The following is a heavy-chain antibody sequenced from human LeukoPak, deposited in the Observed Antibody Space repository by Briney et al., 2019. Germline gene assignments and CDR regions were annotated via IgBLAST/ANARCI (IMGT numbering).Heavy chain of an antibody. CDR3: AELGITMIGGV. V-gene: IGHV3-7*01. J-gene: IGHJ6*04. Sequence: GGSLRLSCAASGFTFRSYWMSWLRQTPGKRLEWLANIKEDGSEKYYVDSVKGRFTISRDNAKNSLYLQMNSLRAEDTAVYYCAELGITMIGGVWGKGTTVTISS. D-gene: IGHD3-10*02. CDR1: GFTFRSYW. CDR2: IKEDGSEK.